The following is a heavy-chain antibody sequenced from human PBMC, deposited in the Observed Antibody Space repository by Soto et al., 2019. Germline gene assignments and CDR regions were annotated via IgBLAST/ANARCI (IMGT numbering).Heavy chain of an antibody. CDR2: IYHSGST. V-gene: IGHV4-4*02. CDR1: GGSISSSHW. CDR3: ARRLTHNYDRTGRLNYGFDV. J-gene: IGHJ3*01. D-gene: IGHD2-8*02. Sequence: SETLSLTCDVSGGSISSSHWWGWVRQSPGKGLEWIGEIYHSGSTNYNPSLKSRISISVDKSKNQFSLKMTSVTAADTAVYYCARRLTHNYDRTGRLNYGFDVLGQGTMVT.